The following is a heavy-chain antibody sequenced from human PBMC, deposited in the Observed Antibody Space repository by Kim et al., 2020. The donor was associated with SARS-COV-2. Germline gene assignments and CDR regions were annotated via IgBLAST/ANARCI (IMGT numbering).Heavy chain of an antibody. D-gene: IGHD4-17*01. Sequence: SVKSRVTISVDTSKNQFSLKLSSVTAADTAVYYCARLVDTVTTDYYGMDVWGQGTTVTVSS. CDR3: ARLVDTVTTDYYGMDV. J-gene: IGHJ6*02. V-gene: IGHV4-61*07.